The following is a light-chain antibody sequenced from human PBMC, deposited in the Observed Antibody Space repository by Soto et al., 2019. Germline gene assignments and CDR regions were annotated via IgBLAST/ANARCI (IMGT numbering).Light chain of an antibody. CDR2: DAA. J-gene: IGKJ1*01. CDR3: QHRSSWPRS. V-gene: IGKV3-11*01. CDR1: QSVGTS. Sequence: DIVLTQSPATLSLSPGDRATLSCRASQSVGTSLAWYKQQPGQAPRLLIHDAAYRASGIPERFRGSGSGTAFSLSISSLEPDYFAVYYCQHRSSWPRSFGRGTKVEV.